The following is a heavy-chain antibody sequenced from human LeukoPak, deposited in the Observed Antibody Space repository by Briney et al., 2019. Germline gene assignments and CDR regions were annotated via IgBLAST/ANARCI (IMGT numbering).Heavy chain of an antibody. CDR3: ARGYSIFGVVIDY. CDR1: GGSISSYY. CDR2: IYYSGST. V-gene: IGHV4-59*01. D-gene: IGHD3-3*01. J-gene: IGHJ4*02. Sequence: SETLSLTCTVAGGSISSYYWSWIRQPPGEGLEWIGYIYYSGSTNYNPSLKSRSTISVDTSKNQFSLKLSSVTAADTAVYYCARGYSIFGVVIDYWGQGTLVTASS.